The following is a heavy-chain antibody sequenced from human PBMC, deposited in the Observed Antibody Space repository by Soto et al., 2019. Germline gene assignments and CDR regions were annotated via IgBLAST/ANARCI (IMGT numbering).Heavy chain of an antibody. CDR3: ARLTIFGVVPYYYYGMDV. V-gene: IGHV5-51*01. D-gene: IGHD3-3*01. Sequence: PGESLKISCKGSGYRFISHWIGWVRQMSGKGLEWMGIIYPGDSYTNYSPSFQGHVTISADKSISTAYLQWSSLKASDTAMYYCARLTIFGVVPYYYYGMDVWGQGTTVTVSS. J-gene: IGHJ6*02. CDR2: IYPGDSYT. CDR1: GYRFISHW.